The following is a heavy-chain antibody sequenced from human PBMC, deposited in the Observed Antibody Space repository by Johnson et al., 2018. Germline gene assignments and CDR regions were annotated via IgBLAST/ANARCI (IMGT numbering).Heavy chain of an antibody. CDR2: ISGSGGST. J-gene: IGHJ1*01. CDR1: GFTFSSYA. D-gene: IGHD6-13*01. CDR3: AKDSRGHNSSWYWSSLGEYFQH. V-gene: IGHV3-23*04. Sequence: VQLVESGGGLVKPGGSLRLSCAASGFTFSSYAMSWVRQAPGKGLEWVSAISGSGGSTYYADSVKGRLTISGDNSKHTLYLQVKSLRAEDTAVYYCAKDSRGHNSSWYWSSLGEYFQHWGQGTLVTVSS.